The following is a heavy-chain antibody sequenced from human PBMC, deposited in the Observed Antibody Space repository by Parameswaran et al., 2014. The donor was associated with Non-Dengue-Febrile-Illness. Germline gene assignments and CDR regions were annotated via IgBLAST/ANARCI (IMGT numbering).Heavy chain of an antibody. CDR3: ARSGTGVVVAARPYDY. Sequence: QMPGKGLEWIGEINHSGSTNYNPSLKSRVTISVDTSKNQFSLKLSSVTAADTAVYYCARSGTGVVVAARPYDYWGQGTLVTVSS. J-gene: IGHJ4*02. V-gene: IGHV4-34*01. CDR2: INHSGST. D-gene: IGHD2-15*01.